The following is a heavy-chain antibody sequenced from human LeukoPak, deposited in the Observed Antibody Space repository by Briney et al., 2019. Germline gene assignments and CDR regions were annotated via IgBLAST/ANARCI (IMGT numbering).Heavy chain of an antibody. CDR2: MHPNNGDT. Sequence: ASVKVSCKASGYTFASYNINWVRQAPGQGLEWMAWMHPNNGDTGYAQKFQDRVTVTSNTSISTAYMELRSLTSEDTAVYYCARELIVLEPAARRYNYYMDVWGIGTTVSVSS. J-gene: IGHJ6*03. D-gene: IGHD2-2*01. CDR3: ARELIVLEPAARRYNYYMDV. CDR1: GYTFASYN. V-gene: IGHV1-8*03.